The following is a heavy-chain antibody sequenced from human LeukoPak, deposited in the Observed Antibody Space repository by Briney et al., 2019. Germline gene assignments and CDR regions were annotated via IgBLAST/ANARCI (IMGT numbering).Heavy chain of an antibody. J-gene: IGHJ4*02. Sequence: ASVKVSCKASGYTFTSYGISWVRQAPGQGLEWMGWISAYNGNTNYAQKLQGRVTMTTDTSTSTAYMELRSLRSDDTAVYYCARAGLRYFDWLPYDYWGQGTLVTASS. CDR3: ARAGLRYFDWLPYDY. CDR1: GYTFTSYG. V-gene: IGHV1-18*01. CDR2: ISAYNGNT. D-gene: IGHD3-9*01.